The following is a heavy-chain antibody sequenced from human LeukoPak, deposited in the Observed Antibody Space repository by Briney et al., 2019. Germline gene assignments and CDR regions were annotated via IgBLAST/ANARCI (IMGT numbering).Heavy chain of an antibody. CDR2: IYTDGSST. CDR3: ARGSASGASNYYYYMDV. V-gene: IGHV3-74*01. D-gene: IGHD2-21*01. J-gene: IGHJ6*03. Sequence: GGSLRLSCAASGFTFSNYWMHWVRQAPGKGLVWVSRIYTDGSSTTYADSVKGRFTISRDNARNALYLQMNSLRAEDTAVYYCARGSASGASNYYYYMDVWGKGTTVTVPS. CDR1: GFTFSNYW.